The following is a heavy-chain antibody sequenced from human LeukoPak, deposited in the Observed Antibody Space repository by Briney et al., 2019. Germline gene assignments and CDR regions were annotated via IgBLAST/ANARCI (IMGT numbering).Heavy chain of an antibody. CDR3: ARVGGAPLGAFDI. J-gene: IGHJ3*02. CDR2: IYYSGST. CDR1: GGSISSYY. V-gene: IGHV4-59*01. D-gene: IGHD3-16*01. Sequence: SETLSLTCSVSGGSISSYYWSRIRQPPGKGLEWIGYIYYSGSTNYNPSLKSRVTISTDMSKNQFSLRLTSVTAADTAVYYCARVGGAPLGAFDIWGQGTMVTVSS.